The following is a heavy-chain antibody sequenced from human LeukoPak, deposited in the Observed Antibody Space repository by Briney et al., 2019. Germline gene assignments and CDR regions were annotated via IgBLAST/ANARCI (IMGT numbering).Heavy chain of an antibody. CDR1: GFTFSTYW. CDR2: IEADGSVR. J-gene: IGHJ5*02. CDR3: AREDYDSSGYYYH. V-gene: IGHV3-7*01. D-gene: IGHD3-22*01. Sequence: GGSLRLSCAASGFTFSTYWMGWVRQAPGEGLEWVANIEADGSVRFYVDSVEGRFTIFRDNAKNSLYLQMNSLRAEDTAVYYCAREDYDSSGYYYHWGQGTLVTVSS.